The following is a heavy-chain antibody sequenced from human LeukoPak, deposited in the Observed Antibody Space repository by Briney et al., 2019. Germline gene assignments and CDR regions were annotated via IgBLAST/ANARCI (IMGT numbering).Heavy chain of an antibody. CDR1: GFTFISYG. J-gene: IGHJ1*01. Sequence: GGSLLLSCAASGFTFISYGMHWVRRAPGKGREWVAFILYDGSNKYYADSVKGRFTITRDNSKNSLYLQMNSLRAEDTAVYYCAKEEEYGDGYKVGYFQHWGQGTLVTVSS. V-gene: IGHV3-30*02. D-gene: IGHD5-24*01. CDR2: ILYDGSNK. CDR3: AKEEEYGDGYKVGYFQH.